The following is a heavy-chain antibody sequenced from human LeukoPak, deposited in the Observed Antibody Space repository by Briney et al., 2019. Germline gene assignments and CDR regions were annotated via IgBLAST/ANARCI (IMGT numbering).Heavy chain of an antibody. D-gene: IGHD3-16*01. CDR1: GFTFGKYW. CDR2: IKLDGSEK. CDR3: ARVDTSHLRYFDS. Sequence: GGSLRLSCVASGFTFGKYWMSWVRQAPGKGLEWVANIKLDGSEKNYVDSVKGRFTISRDNSKNTLYLQLNSLRAEDTAVYYCARVDTSHLRYFDSWGQGTLVTVSS. V-gene: IGHV3-7*03. J-gene: IGHJ4*02.